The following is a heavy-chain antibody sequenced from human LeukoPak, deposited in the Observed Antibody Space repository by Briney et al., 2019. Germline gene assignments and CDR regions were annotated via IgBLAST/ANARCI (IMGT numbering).Heavy chain of an antibody. Sequence: PSETLSLTCTVSGGSISSYYWSWIRQPAGKGLEWIGRIYTSGSTNYNPSLKSRVTMSVDTSKNQFSLKLSSVTAADTAVYYCAKEDLGSYDSSGYYEYFQHWGQGTLVTVSS. V-gene: IGHV4-4*07. CDR2: IYTSGST. CDR3: AKEDLGSYDSSGYYEYFQH. CDR1: GGSISSYY. D-gene: IGHD3-22*01. J-gene: IGHJ1*01.